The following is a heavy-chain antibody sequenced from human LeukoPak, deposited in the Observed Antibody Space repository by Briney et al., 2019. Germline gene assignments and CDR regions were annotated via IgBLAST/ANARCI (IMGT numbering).Heavy chain of an antibody. Sequence: SVRLSCTASGGTFSSYAISWVRQAPGQGLEWMGRIIPIFGIANYAQTFQGRVTITADKSTSTAYMELSSLRSEDTAVYYCARDSLPRGSYPLTQETRFDYWGQGTLVTVSS. D-gene: IGHD1-26*01. CDR2: IIPIFGIA. V-gene: IGHV1-69*04. J-gene: IGHJ4*02. CDR1: GGTFSSYA. CDR3: ARDSLPRGSYPLTQETRFDY.